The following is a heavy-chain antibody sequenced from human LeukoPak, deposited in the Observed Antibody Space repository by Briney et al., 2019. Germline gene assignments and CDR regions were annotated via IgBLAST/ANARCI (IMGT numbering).Heavy chain of an antibody. V-gene: IGHV3-30*18. CDR3: AKGGGSSVDYAFDI. J-gene: IGHJ3*02. CDR2: ISYDGSNK. CDR1: GFTFSSYG. D-gene: IGHD1-26*01. Sequence: GGSLRLSCAASGFTFSSYGMHWVRQAPGKGLEWVAVISYDGSNKYYADSVKGRFTISRDNSKNTLYLQMYSLRAEDTAVYYCAKGGGSSVDYAFDIWGQGTMVTVSS.